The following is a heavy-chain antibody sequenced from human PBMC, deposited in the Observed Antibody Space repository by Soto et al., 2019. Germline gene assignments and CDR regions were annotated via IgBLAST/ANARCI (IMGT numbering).Heavy chain of an antibody. D-gene: IGHD2-2*01. Sequence: QVQLVQSGAEVKKPGASVKVSCKASGYTFTSYGISWVRQAPGQGLEWMGWISAYNGNTNYAQKLQGRVNMTTDTSTSTAYKELTSLRSDDTAVYYCARPYCSSTSCYRSYYYYGMDVWGQGTTVTVSS. CDR1: GYTFTSYG. CDR2: ISAYNGNT. J-gene: IGHJ6*02. V-gene: IGHV1-18*01. CDR3: ARPYCSSTSCYRSYYYYGMDV.